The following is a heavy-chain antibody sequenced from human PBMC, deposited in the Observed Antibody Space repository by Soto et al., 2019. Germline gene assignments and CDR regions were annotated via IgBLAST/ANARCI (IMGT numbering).Heavy chain of an antibody. V-gene: IGHV4-34*01. D-gene: IGHD3-16*02. CDR1: GGSFSGYY. CDR3: ARATSYRPPGD. Sequence: SETLSLTCAVYGGSFSGYYWSWIRQPPGKGLEWIGEIDHTGGINYNPSLESRVTISVDTSKNQFSLKLSSVTAADTAVYYCARATSYRPPGDWGQGTLVTVSS. CDR2: IDHTGGI. J-gene: IGHJ4*02.